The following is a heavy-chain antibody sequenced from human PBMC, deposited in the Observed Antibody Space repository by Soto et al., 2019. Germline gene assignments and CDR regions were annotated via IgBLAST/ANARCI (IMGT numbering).Heavy chain of an antibody. CDR3: ARVCVYYYDTSSYYKVEY. Sequence: QVQLVESGGGVVQPGRSLRVSCAASGFTFSNYAMHWVRQAPGKGLEWVAVVSYDGSKQFYADSVEGRFTISRDSSKSTLYLHMDNLRDEDAAVYDCARVCVYYYDTSSYYKVEYWGQGALVTVSS. V-gene: IGHV3-30-3*01. CDR1: GFTFSNYA. CDR2: VSYDGSKQ. D-gene: IGHD3-22*01. J-gene: IGHJ4*02.